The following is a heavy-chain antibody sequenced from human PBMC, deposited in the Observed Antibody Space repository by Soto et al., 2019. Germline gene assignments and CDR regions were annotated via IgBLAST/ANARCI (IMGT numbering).Heavy chain of an antibody. V-gene: IGHV3-66*01. CDR3: ARGKDWLRYYYMDV. CDR1: GFTVSSNY. J-gene: IGHJ6*03. D-gene: IGHD5-12*01. CDR2: IYSGGST. Sequence: GGSLRLSCAASGFTVSSNYMSWVRQAPGKGLEWVSVIYSGGSTYYADSVKGRFTISRDNSKNTLYLQMNSLRAEDTAVYYCARGKDWLRYYYMDVWGKGTTVTVSS.